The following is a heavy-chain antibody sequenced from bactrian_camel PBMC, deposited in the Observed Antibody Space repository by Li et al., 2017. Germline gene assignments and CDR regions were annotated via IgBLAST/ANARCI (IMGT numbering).Heavy chain of an antibody. Sequence: VQLVESGGGSVQAGGSLTLSCVATEYTYNSYCMAWFRQSPHTSWLERERVARIGIDGTTTYADSVRGRFAISRDSPKNKIVYLQMDNLKPEDTSIYYCAAGRLGRSCSYEHRGQGTQVTVS. J-gene: IGHJ4*01. V-gene: IGHV3S63*01. CDR2: IGIDGTT. CDR3: AAGRLGRSCSYEH. CDR1: EYTYNSYC.